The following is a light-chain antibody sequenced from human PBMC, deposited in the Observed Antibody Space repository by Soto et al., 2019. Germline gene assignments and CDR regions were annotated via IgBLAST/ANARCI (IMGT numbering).Light chain of an antibody. CDR1: SSDVGAFNY. J-gene: IGLJ1*01. V-gene: IGLV2-14*03. CDR3: ASYTPSSTYV. Sequence: QSVRSQPASVSGSPGQSIAISCTGTSSDVGAFNYVSWYQQHPGKAPKFMIFDVSSRPSGVSDRFSGSKSGNTASLTISGLQTEDEADYYCASYTPSSTYVFGTGTKVTVL. CDR2: DVS.